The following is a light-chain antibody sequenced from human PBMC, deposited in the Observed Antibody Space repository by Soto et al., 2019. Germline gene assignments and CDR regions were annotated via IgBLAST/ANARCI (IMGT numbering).Light chain of an antibody. CDR2: LNSDGSH. Sequence: QCVLTQSPSASASLGASVKLTCTLSSKNSSYAIAWHQQQPEKGPRYLMKLNSDGSHSKGDGIPDRFSGSSSGAERYLTISSLQSEDEADYYCQTWGTGIVVFGGGTKVTVL. J-gene: IGLJ2*01. V-gene: IGLV4-69*01. CDR3: QTWGTGIVV. CDR1: SKNSSYA.